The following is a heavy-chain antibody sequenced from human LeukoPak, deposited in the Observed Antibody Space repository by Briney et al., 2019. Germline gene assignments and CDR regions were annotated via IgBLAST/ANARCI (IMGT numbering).Heavy chain of an antibody. CDR3: ARCGAVAPQYSESYYYYGMDV. V-gene: IGHV1-69*01. Sequence: ASVKVSCKASGGTFSSYAISWVRQAPGQGLEWMGGIIPIFGTANYAQKFQGRVTIAADESTSTAYMELSSLRSEDTAVYYCARCGAVAPQYSESYYYYGMDVWGKGTTVTVSS. CDR1: GGTFSSYA. CDR2: IIPIFGTA. J-gene: IGHJ6*04. D-gene: IGHD6-19*01.